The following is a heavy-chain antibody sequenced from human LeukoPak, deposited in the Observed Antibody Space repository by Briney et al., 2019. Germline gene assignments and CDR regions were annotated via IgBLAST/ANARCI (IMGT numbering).Heavy chain of an antibody. V-gene: IGHV4-39*01. CDR3: ARSAVIVATNPYYYYGMDV. Sequence: SETLSLTCTVSGGSISSSSYYWGWTRQPPGKGLEWIGSIYYSGSTYYNPSLKSRVTISVDTSKNQFSLKLSSVTAADTAVYYCARSAVIVATNPYYYYGMDVWGQGTTVTVSS. D-gene: IGHD5-12*01. J-gene: IGHJ6*02. CDR1: GGSISSSSYY. CDR2: IYYSGST.